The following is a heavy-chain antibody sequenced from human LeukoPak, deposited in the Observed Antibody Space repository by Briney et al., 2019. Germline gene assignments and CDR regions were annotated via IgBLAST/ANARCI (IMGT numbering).Heavy chain of an antibody. CDR2: IWYDGSNK. CDR3: AKWPTWSSDAFDI. CDR1: GFTFSSYG. Sequence: GRSLRLSCAASGFTFSSYGMHWVRQAPGKGLEWVAVIWYDGSNKYYADSVKGRFIIPRDNSKNTLYLQMNSLRAEDTAVYYCAKWPTWSSDAFDIWGQGTMVTVSS. J-gene: IGHJ3*02. V-gene: IGHV3-33*06. D-gene: IGHD6-6*01.